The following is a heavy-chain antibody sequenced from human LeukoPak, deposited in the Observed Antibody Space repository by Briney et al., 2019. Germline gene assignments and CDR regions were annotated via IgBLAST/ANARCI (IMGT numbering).Heavy chain of an antibody. J-gene: IGHJ3*02. CDR2: INPNSGGT. Sequence: ASVKVSCKASGGTFSSYAISWVRQAPGQGLEWMGWINPNSGGTNYAQKFQGWVTMTRDTSISTAYMELSRLRSDDTAVYYCARGAHSHDAFDIWGQGTMVTVSS. CDR1: GGTFSSYA. CDR3: ARGAHSHDAFDI. V-gene: IGHV1-2*04.